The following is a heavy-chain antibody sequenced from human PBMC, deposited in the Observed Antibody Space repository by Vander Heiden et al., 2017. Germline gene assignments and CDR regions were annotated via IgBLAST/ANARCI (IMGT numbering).Heavy chain of an antibody. D-gene: IGHD4-4*01. CDR2: ISYDGSNK. CDR1: GFTFRSYA. J-gene: IGHJ4*02. V-gene: IGHV3-30-3*01. Sequence: QVQLVESGGGVVQPGRSLRLSCAASGFTFRSYAMHWVRQAPGKGLEWVAVISYDGSNKYYADSVKGRFTISRDNSKNTLYLQMNSLRAEDTAVYYCARDFDYNIGGGFDYWGQGTLVTVSS. CDR3: ARDFDYNIGGGFDY.